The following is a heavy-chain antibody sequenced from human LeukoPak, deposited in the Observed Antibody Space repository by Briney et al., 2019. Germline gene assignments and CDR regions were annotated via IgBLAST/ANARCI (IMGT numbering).Heavy chain of an antibody. CDR2: ISWNSGSI. D-gene: IGHD5-12*01. CDR3: AKVSGYDPYLSDFDY. CDR1: GFTFDDYA. J-gene: IGHJ4*02. V-gene: IGHV3-9*01. Sequence: PGGSLRLSCAASGFTFDDYAMHWVRQAPGKGLEWVSGISWNSGSIGYADSVKGRFTISRDNAKNSLYLQMNSLRAEDTALYYCAKVSGYDPYLSDFDYWGQGTLVTVSS.